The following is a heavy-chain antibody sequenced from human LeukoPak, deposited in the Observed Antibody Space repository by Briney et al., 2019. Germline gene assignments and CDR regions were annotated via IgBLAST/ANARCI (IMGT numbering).Heavy chain of an antibody. CDR1: GGSITTSDFD. CDR3: ARFKGGTGFDY. Sequence: PSETLSLTCTVSGGSITTSDFDWAWIRQPPGQGCEWIATISSSGKAYYYPSLMSRVTISVDTSKNQFSLDVTSVTAADTGLFYCARFKGGTGFDYWGRGILVIVS. CDR2: ISSSGKA. J-gene: IGHJ4*02. D-gene: IGHD1-26*01. V-gene: IGHV4-39*01.